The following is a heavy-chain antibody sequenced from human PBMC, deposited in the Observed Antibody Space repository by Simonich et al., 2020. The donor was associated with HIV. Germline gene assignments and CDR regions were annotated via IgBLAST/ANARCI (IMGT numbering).Heavy chain of an antibody. CDR1: GYSISSGYY. CDR2: IYHSGST. CDR3: ARVVPGGYFDY. V-gene: IGHV4-38-2*01. D-gene: IGHD2-15*01. Sequence: QVQLQESGPGLVKPSETLSLTCAVSGYSISSGYYWGWIRQPPGKGREWIGSIYHSGSTYYNPSLKSRVTISVDTSKNQFSLKLSSVTAADTAVYYCARVVPGGYFDYWGQGTLVTVSS. J-gene: IGHJ4*02.